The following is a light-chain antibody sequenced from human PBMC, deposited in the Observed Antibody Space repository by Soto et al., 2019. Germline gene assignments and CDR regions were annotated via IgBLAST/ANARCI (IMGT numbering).Light chain of an antibody. V-gene: IGKV3-15*01. Sequence: EIVMTQSPATLSVSPGERATLSCRASQSVSSNLGWYQQKPGQAPRLLIYGASTRATGIPARFSGSESGTDFTLTISSLRSEDSAIYYCQQYNNWPPAFGQGTKVELK. CDR3: QQYNNWPPA. CDR2: GAS. CDR1: QSVSSN. J-gene: IGKJ1*01.